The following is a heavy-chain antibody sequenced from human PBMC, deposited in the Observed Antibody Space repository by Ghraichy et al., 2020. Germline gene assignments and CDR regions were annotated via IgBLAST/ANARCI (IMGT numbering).Heavy chain of an antibody. D-gene: IGHD3-22*01. V-gene: IGHV4-59*01. CDR3: ARGRHSAGYKAIDY. CDR2: VSDGGST. CDR1: GGSISSYY. Sequence: SETLSLTCSVSGGSISSYYWTWIRQPPGKRLEYIGYVSDGGSTTYNPSLKSQVTISVDTSKNQFSLNLSSVTAADTAVYFCARGRHSAGYKAIDYWGQGTLVTVSS. J-gene: IGHJ4*02.